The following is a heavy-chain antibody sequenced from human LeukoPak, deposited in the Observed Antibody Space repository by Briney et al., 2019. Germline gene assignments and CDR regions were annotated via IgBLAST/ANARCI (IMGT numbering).Heavy chain of an antibody. J-gene: IGHJ4*02. D-gene: IGHD6-19*01. CDR2: IYYSGST. V-gene: IGHV4-59*08. CDR1: GGSISSYY. Sequence: KPSETLSLTCTVSGGSISSYYWSWIRQPPGKGLEWIGYIYYSGSTNYNPSLKSRVTISVDTAKNQLSLRLSSVTAADTAVYYCVRGGSGWYETFDYWGQGTLVTVSS. CDR3: VRGGSGWYETFDY.